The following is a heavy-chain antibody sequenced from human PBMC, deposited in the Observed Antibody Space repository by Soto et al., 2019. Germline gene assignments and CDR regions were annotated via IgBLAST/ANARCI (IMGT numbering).Heavy chain of an antibody. CDR3: AKEFHTWNYFDY. J-gene: IGHJ4*02. CDR1: GFTFSNSG. Sequence: GGSLRLSCAASGFTFSNSGMHWVRQAPGKGLEWVAVISYDGSNKYYADSVKGRFTISRDNSKNTLYLQMNSLRAEDTGLYYCAKEFHTWNYFDYWGQGXLVTVHS. CDR2: ISYDGSNK. V-gene: IGHV3-30*18. D-gene: IGHD1-20*01.